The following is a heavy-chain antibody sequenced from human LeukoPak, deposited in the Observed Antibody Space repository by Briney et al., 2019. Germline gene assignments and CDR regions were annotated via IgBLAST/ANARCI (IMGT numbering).Heavy chain of an antibody. V-gene: IGHV4-59*01. J-gene: IGHJ6*02. Sequence: SETLSLTCTVSGGSISSYYWSWTRQPPGKGLEWIGYIYYSGSTNYNPSLKSRVTISVDTSKNQFSLKLSSVTAADTAVYYCARDPNYYYGMDVWGQGTTVTVSS. CDR3: ARDPNYYYGMDV. CDR2: IYYSGST. CDR1: GGSISSYY.